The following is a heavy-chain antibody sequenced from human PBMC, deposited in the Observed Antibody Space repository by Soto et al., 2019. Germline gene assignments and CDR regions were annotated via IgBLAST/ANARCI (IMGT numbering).Heavy chain of an antibody. CDR2: IIPIFGTA. V-gene: IGHV1-69*13. CDR1: GGTFSSYA. J-gene: IGHJ6*02. CDR3: ARDPGSTIPHYYYGMDV. Sequence: SVKVSCKASGGTFSSYAISWVRQAPGQGLEWMGGIIPIFGTANYAQKFQGRVTITADESTSTAYMELSSLRSEDTAVYYCARDPGSTIPHYYYGMDVWGQGTTVTVSS. D-gene: IGHD2-15*01.